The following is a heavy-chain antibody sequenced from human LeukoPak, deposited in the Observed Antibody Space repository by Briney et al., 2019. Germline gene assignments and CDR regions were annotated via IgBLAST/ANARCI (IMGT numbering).Heavy chain of an antibody. D-gene: IGHD6-13*01. V-gene: IGHV3-48*04. CDR1: GFTFSSYS. J-gene: IGHJ3*01. CDR2: ISSSGTTM. CDR3: VQTPGGNSWYNAFDV. Sequence: GGSLRLSCAASGFTFSSYSMNWVRQAPGKGLEWVSYISSSGTTMYYADSVEGRFTISRDNAKNSLYLQMNNLRVEDTAVYYCVQTPGGNSWYNAFDVWGQGTMVTVSS.